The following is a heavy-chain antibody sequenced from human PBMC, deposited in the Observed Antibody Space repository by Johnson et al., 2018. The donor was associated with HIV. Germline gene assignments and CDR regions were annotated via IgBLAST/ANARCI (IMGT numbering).Heavy chain of an antibody. CDR1: GFTFSSYG. CDR2: LYSDGGT. CDR3: AREGIWYCSGGSCYGAFDI. J-gene: IGHJ3*02. V-gene: IGHV3-NL1*01. D-gene: IGHD2-15*01. Sequence: QMQLVESGGGVVQPGRSLRLSCVGSGFTFSSYGMHWVRQAPGKGLAWVSVLYSDGGTYYADSVKGRFTIPRDNSKNTLYLQMNSLRADDTAVYYCAREGIWYCSGGSCYGAFDIWGQGTMVTVSS.